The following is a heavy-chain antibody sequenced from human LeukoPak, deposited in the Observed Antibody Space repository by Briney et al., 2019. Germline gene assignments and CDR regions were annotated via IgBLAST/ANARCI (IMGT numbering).Heavy chain of an antibody. CDR1: GGSISSGGYS. V-gene: IGHV4-30-2*01. D-gene: IGHD4-17*01. CDR3: AREGYGDYAFDI. Sequence: PSETLSLTCAVSGGSISSGGYSWSWIRQPPGKGLEWIGYIYCSGTTYYNPSLKSRATISVDRSKNQFSLKLSSVTAAGTAVYFCAREGYGDYAFDIWGQGTVVTVSS. J-gene: IGHJ3*02. CDR2: IYCSGTT.